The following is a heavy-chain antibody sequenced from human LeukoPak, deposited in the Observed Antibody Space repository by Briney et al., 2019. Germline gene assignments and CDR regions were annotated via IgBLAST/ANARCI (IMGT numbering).Heavy chain of an antibody. J-gene: IGHJ4*02. CDR1: GFTVSSNY. V-gene: IGHV3-66*01. Sequence: GGSLRLSCVVSGFTVSSNYMSWFRQAPGKGLEWVSVIYSGGSTYYADSVKGRFTISRDNSKNTLYPQMNSLRAEDTAVYYCARERGHLDHWGQGTLVTVSS. CDR2: IYSGGST. CDR3: ARERGHLDH. D-gene: IGHD6-25*01.